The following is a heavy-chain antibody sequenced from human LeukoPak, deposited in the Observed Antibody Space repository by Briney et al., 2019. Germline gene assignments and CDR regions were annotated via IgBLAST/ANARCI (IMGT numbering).Heavy chain of an antibody. J-gene: IGHJ6*02. V-gene: IGHV3-74*01. Sequence: GGSLRLSCAASGFTFNSYWMHWVRQAPGKGLVWVSRINSDGSSTSYADSVKGRFTISRDNAKNTLYLQMNSLRAEDTAVYYCAINGWYCSSTSCYHGDYGMDVWGQGTTVTVSS. CDR2: INSDGSST. D-gene: IGHD2-2*01. CDR3: AINGWYCSSTSCYHGDYGMDV. CDR1: GFTFNSYW.